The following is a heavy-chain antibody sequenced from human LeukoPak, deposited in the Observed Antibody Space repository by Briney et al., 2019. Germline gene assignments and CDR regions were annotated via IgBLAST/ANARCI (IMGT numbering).Heavy chain of an antibody. D-gene: IGHD6-13*01. CDR3: VNEIAAASGGMDV. V-gene: IGHV3-23*01. CDR1: GFTFSSYA. Sequence: GGSLRLSCAASGFTFSSYAMSWVRQAPGKGLEWVSAISGSGGSTYYADSVKGRFTISRDNSKNTLYLQMNSLRAEDTAVYYCVNEIAAASGGMDVWGQGTTVTVSS. J-gene: IGHJ6*02. CDR2: ISGSGGST.